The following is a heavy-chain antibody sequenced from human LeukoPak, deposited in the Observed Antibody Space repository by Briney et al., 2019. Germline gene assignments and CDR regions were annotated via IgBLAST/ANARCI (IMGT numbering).Heavy chain of an antibody. J-gene: IGHJ5*02. Sequence: GASVKVSCKASGYTFTSYGISWVRQAPGQGLEWMGWINSYNGNTNYAQKVQGRVTMTTDTSTSTVYVELRSLRSDDTAVYYCARDIGYCSGGSCRYWFDPWGQGTLVTVSS. D-gene: IGHD2-15*01. V-gene: IGHV1-18*01. CDR2: INSYNGNT. CDR3: ARDIGYCSGGSCRYWFDP. CDR1: GYTFTSYG.